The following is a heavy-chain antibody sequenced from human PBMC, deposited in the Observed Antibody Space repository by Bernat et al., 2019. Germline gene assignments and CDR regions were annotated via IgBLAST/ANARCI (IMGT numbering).Heavy chain of an antibody. D-gene: IGHD1-14*01. CDR1: GESFSGFY. CDR3: ARRPEGVPPDF. V-gene: IGHV4-34*01. Sequence: QVQLDQWGAGLLKPSETLSLTCAVYGESFSGFYWTWIRQSPGKGPEWIGEVQHSGTSTYNLSLESRVTISADASKNPFSLELTSVTAADTAIYYCARRPEGVPPDFWGQGTRVTVSS. CDR2: VQHSGTS. J-gene: IGHJ4*02.